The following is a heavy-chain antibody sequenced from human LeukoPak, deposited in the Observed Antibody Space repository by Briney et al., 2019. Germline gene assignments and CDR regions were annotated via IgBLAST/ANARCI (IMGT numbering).Heavy chain of an antibody. D-gene: IGHD3-22*01. CDR1: GFTLSSYE. J-gene: IGHJ4*02. CDR2: ISGGGGRK. CDR3: AKSRRDRSVDYYSQFDF. V-gene: IGHV3-23*01. Sequence: PGGSLRLSCAASGFTLSSYEMSWVRQAPGKGLEGVSSISGGGGRKYSAASVKGRFTISRDNSKNTLYLQMNSLRAEDTAVYYCAKSRRDRSVDYYSQFDFWGQGTLVTVSS.